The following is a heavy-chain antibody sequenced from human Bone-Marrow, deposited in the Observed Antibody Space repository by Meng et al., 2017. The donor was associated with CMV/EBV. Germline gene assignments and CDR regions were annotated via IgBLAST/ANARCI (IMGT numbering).Heavy chain of an antibody. D-gene: IGHD3-16*01. J-gene: IGHJ3*02. CDR1: GFTFSSYA. CDR3: ARDFTFHYGGAFDI. CDR2: ISYDGSNK. V-gene: IGHV3-30*04. Sequence: GESLKISCAASGFTFSSYAMHWVRQAPGKGLEWVAVISYDGSNKYYADSVKGRFTISRDNAKNSLYLQMNSLRAEDTAVYYCARDFTFHYGGAFDIWGQGTMVTVSS.